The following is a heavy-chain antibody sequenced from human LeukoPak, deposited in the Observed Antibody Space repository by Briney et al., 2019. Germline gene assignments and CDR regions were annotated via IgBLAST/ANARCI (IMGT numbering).Heavy chain of an antibody. CDR1: GYSISSGYY. V-gene: IGHV4-59*08. Sequence: SETLSLTCTVSGYSISSGYYWTWIRQPPGKGLEWIGYIYYSGSTNYNPSLKSRVTISVDTSKNQFSLKLSSVTAADTAVYYCARHETYYYGSGSLGPIAPSYWFDPWGQGTLVTVSS. J-gene: IGHJ5*02. D-gene: IGHD3-10*01. CDR2: IYYSGST. CDR3: ARHETYYYGSGSLGPIAPSYWFDP.